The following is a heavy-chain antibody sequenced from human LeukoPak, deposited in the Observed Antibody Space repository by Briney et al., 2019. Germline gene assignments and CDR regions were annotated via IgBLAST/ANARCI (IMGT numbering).Heavy chain of an antibody. J-gene: IGHJ4*02. V-gene: IGHV4-31*03. CDR3: ARVGDYSDFDY. CDR1: GGSISSGGYY. D-gene: IGHD4-17*01. Sequence: SETLSLTCTVSGGSISSGGYYWSWIRQHPGKGLEWIGYIYYSGSTYYNPSLESRVTISVDTSKNQFSLKLSSVTAADTAVYYCARVGDYSDFDYWGRGTLVTVSS. CDR2: IYYSGST.